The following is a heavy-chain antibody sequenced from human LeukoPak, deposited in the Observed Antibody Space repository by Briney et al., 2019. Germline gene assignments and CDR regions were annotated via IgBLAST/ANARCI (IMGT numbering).Heavy chain of an antibody. CDR3: ARWWGSGSYKDAFDI. CDR2: ISSSGSTI. V-gene: IGHV3-48*03. J-gene: IGHJ3*02. Sequence: GGSLRLSCAASGFTFSSYEMNWVRQAPGKGLEWVSYISSSGSTIYYADSVKGRFTISRDNAKNSLYLQMNSLRAEDTAVYYCARWWGSGSYKDAFDIWGQGTMVTVSS. D-gene: IGHD3-10*01. CDR1: GFTFSSYE.